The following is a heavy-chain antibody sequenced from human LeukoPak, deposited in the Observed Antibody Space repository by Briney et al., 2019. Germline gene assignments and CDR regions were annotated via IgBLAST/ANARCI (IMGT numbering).Heavy chain of an antibody. J-gene: IGHJ4*02. D-gene: IGHD1-1*01. CDR1: GFSFSTYS. V-gene: IGHV3-48*04. CDR3: ATDSPETAAFDY. Sequence: GGSLRLSCTASGFSFSTYSMNWVRQAPGKGLEWVSYIVGSSSNIYYADSVKGRFTISRDNAKNSLYLQMDSLRAEDTAVYYCATDSPETAAFDYWGQGTLVTVS. CDR2: IVGSSSNI.